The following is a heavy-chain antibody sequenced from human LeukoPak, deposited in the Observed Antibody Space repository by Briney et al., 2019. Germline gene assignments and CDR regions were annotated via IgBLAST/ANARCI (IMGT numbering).Heavy chain of an antibody. Sequence: PGGSLRLSCAASGFTFSDYYMSWIRQAPGKGLEWVSYISSSGSTIYYADSVKGRFTISRDNAKNSLYLQMNSLRAEDTAVYYGARVSREPRNIVVVPAAIRGHYYYYYMDVWGKGTTVTVSS. CDR3: ARVSREPRNIVVVPAAIRGHYYYYYMDV. D-gene: IGHD2-2*02. CDR2: ISSSGSTI. CDR1: GFTFSDYY. J-gene: IGHJ6*03. V-gene: IGHV3-11*01.